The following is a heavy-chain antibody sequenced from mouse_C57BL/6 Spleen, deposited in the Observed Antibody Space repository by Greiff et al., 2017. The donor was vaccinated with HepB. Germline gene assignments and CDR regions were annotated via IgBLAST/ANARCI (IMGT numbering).Heavy chain of an antibody. D-gene: IGHD1-1*01. V-gene: IGHV14-2*01. Sequence: EVKLEESGAELVKPGASVKLSCTASGFNIKDYYMHWVKQRTEQGLEWIGRIEPEDGETKYAPKFQGKATITADTSSNTAYLQLSSLTSEDTAVYYCARGGGSSSYAMDYWGQGASVTVSS. CDR1: GFNIKDYY. CDR2: IEPEDGET. J-gene: IGHJ4*01. CDR3: ARGGGSSSYAMDY.